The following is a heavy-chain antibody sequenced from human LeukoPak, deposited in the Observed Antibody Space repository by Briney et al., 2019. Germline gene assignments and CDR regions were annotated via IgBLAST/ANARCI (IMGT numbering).Heavy chain of an antibody. CDR1: GVSITSGNW. D-gene: IGHD3-3*01. CDR3: ATMKAVRVNDFWSGYPDY. Sequence: SETLSLTCGVSGVSITSGNWWSWVRQPPGKGLEWIGEIYHSGSINYNPSLKSRVTISVDKSKNQFSLKLSSVTAADTAVYYCATMKAVRVNDFWSGYPDYWGQGTLVTVSS. J-gene: IGHJ4*02. V-gene: IGHV4-4*02. CDR2: IYHSGSI.